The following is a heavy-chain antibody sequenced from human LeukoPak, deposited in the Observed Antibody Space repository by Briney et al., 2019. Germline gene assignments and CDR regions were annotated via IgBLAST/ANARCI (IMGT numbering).Heavy chain of an antibody. CDR2: IYENGGTT. CDR1: GFTFRSHA. V-gene: IGHV3-23*01. CDR3: AKDFRIGYSAHFDY. D-gene: IGHD2-21*01. J-gene: IGHJ4*02. Sequence: GGPLRLSCVGSGFTFRSHAMSWVRQAPEKGLEFVSGIYENGGTTYYADSVKGRFSISRDNSKNTLYLRMDSLRGEDTAAYYCAKDFRIGYSAHFDYWGQGALVTVSS.